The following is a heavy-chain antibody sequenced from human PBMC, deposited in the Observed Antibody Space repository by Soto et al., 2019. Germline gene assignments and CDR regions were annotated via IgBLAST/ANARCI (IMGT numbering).Heavy chain of an antibody. Sequence: QLQLQESGPGLVKPSETLSLTCTVSGGSISSSAYYWAWIRQPPGKGLEWIGSIYYSGSTYYNPSLKSRVTISVDTSKNQFSLKLSSVPAADTAVYYCARQGGSSSGFYYYYYYMDVWGKGTTVTVSS. CDR1: GGSISSSAYY. CDR2: IYYSGST. V-gene: IGHV4-39*01. J-gene: IGHJ6*03. D-gene: IGHD6-6*01. CDR3: ARQGGSSSGFYYYYYYMDV.